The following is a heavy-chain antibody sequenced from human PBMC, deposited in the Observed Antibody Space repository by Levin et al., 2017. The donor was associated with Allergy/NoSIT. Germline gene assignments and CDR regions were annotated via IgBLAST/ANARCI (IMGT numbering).Heavy chain of an antibody. CDR3: ARNLLIPQLYTSGRLLDY. J-gene: IGHJ4*02. CDR1: GYSFTGYY. Sequence: ASVKVSCKASGYSFTGYYMHWVRQAPGQGLEWMGWINPNSGETMFSQNFQARVALTRDTSISTAYMELSRLKSNDTAVYYCARNLLIPQLYTSGRLLDYWGQGTLVTVSS. CDR2: INPNSGET. D-gene: IGHD2-8*01. V-gene: IGHV1-2*02.